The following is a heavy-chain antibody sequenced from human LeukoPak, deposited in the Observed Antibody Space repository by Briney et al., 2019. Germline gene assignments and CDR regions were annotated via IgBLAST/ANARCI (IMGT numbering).Heavy chain of an antibody. CDR1: GYSFTSYW. V-gene: IGHV5-51*01. Sequence: GESLKISCKGSGYSFTSYWIGWVRPMPGKGLEWMGIIYPGDSDTRYSPSFQGQVTISADKSISTAYLQWSSLKASDTAMYYCARHTTYYDSSGYNFPLDYWGQGTLVTVSS. CDR3: ARHTTYYDSSGYNFPLDY. D-gene: IGHD3-22*01. J-gene: IGHJ4*02. CDR2: IYPGDSDT.